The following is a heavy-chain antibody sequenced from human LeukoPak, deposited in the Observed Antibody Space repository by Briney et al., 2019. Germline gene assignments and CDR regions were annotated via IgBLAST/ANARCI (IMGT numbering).Heavy chain of an antibody. CDR1: GGSISSYH. CDR3: TRSLGVVIHGGMDV. J-gene: IGHJ6*02. CDR2: IYYTRST. Sequence: SETLSLTCTVSGGSISSYHWSWIRQPPGKGLQWIGHIYYTRSTNYNPSLKSRLTISLDTSKNQFSLKLSSVTAADTAVYYCTRSLGVVIHGGMDVWGQGTTVTVSS. D-gene: IGHD3-3*01. V-gene: IGHV4-59*01.